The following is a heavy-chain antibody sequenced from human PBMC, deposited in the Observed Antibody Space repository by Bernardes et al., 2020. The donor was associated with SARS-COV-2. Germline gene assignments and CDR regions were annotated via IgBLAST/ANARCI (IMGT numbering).Heavy chain of an antibody. V-gene: IGHV1-2*02. CDR1: GYTFTGYY. J-gene: IGHJ4*02. CDR2: INPNSGGT. Sequence: ASVKVSCKTSGYTFTGYYMHWVRQAPGQGLEWMGWINPNSGGTNYAQKFQGRVTMTRDTSISTAYMELSSLRSDDTAVYYCAKVNSYGNALDYWGQGTLVTVSS. CDR3: AKVNSYGNALDY. D-gene: IGHD5-18*01.